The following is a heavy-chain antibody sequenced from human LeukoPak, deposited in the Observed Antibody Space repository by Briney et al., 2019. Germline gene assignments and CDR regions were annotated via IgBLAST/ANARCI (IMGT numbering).Heavy chain of an antibody. Sequence: GGSLRLSCAASGFTFSGYEMNWVRQAPGKGLEWVSYVSSSGDTIYYADSVKGRFTISRDNAKNSLYLQMNSLGAEDTAIYYCARDGAGAYYYYYYMDVWGKGTTVTVSS. CDR2: VSSSGDTI. J-gene: IGHJ6*03. CDR3: ARDGAGAYYYYYYMDV. D-gene: IGHD1-26*01. V-gene: IGHV3-48*03. CDR1: GFTFSGYE.